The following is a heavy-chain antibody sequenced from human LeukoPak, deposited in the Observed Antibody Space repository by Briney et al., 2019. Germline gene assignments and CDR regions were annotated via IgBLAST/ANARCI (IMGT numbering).Heavy chain of an antibody. CDR1: GFTFSSYA. V-gene: IGHV3-23*01. D-gene: IGHD3-9*01. CDR3: AKEVLGYFDLNWLDP. CDR2: ISGSGDDT. Sequence: GGSLRLSCGASGFTFSSYAMSWVRQAPGKGLEWVSAISGSGDDTHYADSVKGRFTISRDNSKNTLYLQMNSLRAEDTAVYYCAKEVLGYFDLNWLDPWGQGTLVTVSS. J-gene: IGHJ5*02.